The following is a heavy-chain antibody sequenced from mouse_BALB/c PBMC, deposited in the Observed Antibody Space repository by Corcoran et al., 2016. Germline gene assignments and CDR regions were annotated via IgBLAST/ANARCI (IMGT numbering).Heavy chain of an antibody. CDR3: AREPYAMDY. J-gene: IGHJ4*01. CDR1: GYTFTNYG. CDR2: INTYTGEP. Sequence: QTQLVQSGPELKKPGGTVKISCKASGYTFTNYGMNWVKQAPGKGLKWMGWINTYTGEPTYADDFKGRFAFSLETSASTAYLQINNLKNEDTATYFCAREPYAMDYWGQGTSVTVSS. V-gene: IGHV9-3-1*01.